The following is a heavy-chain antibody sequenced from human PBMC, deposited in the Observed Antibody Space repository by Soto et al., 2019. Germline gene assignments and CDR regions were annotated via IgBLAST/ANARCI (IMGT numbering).Heavy chain of an antibody. D-gene: IGHD6-19*01. CDR1: GFTINTHA. CDR2: FSGRSGDT. CDR3: ARDSSAWPTYFDS. J-gene: IGHJ4*02. V-gene: IGHV3-23*01. Sequence: EVQLLESGGGLVQPGGSLRLSCAASGFTINTHAMTWVRQAPGKGLEWVSAFSGRSGDTYYAASVKGRFTISGDNSKNTVILEMNKLRAEDTAVYYCARDSSAWPTYFDSWGQGIQVTVSS.